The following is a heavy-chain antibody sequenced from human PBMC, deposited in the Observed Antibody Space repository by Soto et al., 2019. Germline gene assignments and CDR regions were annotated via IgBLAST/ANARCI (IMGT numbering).Heavy chain of an antibody. CDR2: IYYTGST. Sequence: ASETLSLTCTVSGGSICSSSHYWGWIRQPPGKGLEWIGSIYYTGSTYYNPSLKSRVTISVDTSKNQFSLKLSSVTAADTAVYYCARHGSSYIWGSYRPTGAFDIWGQGTMVIVS. CDR1: GGSICSSSHY. V-gene: IGHV4-39*01. J-gene: IGHJ3*02. D-gene: IGHD3-16*02. CDR3: ARHGSSYIWGSYRPTGAFDI.